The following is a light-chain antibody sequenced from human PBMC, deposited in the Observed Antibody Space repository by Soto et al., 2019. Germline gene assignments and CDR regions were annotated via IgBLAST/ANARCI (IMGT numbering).Light chain of an antibody. J-gene: IGKJ1*01. V-gene: IGKV1-5*03. CDR2: KAS. Sequence: DIQMTQSPSTLSGSVGDRVTITCRASQTISSWLAWYQQKPGKAPKLLIYKASTLKSGVPSRFSGSGSGTEFTLTISRLQPADFATYYCQHYNTYSEAFGQGTKLELK. CDR1: QTISSW. CDR3: QHYNTYSEA.